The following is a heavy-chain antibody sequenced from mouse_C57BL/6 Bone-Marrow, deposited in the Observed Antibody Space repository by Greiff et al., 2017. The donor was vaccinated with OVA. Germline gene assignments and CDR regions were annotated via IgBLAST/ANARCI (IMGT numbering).Heavy chain of an antibody. CDR2: LYPGSGST. CDR3: ARDYGNWYSDV. D-gene: IGHD2-1*01. CDR1: GYTFTSYW. V-gene: IGHV1-55*01. J-gene: IGHJ1*03. Sequence: QVQLQQPGAELVKPGASVKMSCKASGYTFTSYWITWVKQRPGQGLEWIGDLYPGSGSTNYNEKFKSKATLTVDTSSSTAYMQLSSRTSEGAAVYYCARDYGNWYSDVWGTGTTVTVSS.